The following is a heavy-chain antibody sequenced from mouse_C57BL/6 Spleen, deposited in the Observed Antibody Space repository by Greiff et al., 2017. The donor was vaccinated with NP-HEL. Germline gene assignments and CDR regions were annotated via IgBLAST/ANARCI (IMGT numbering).Heavy chain of an antibody. D-gene: IGHD2-5*01. V-gene: IGHV1-62-2*01. Sequence: QVQLQQSGAELVKPGASVKLSCKASGYTFTEYTIHWVKQRSGQGLEWIGWFYPGSGSIKYNEKFKDKATLTADKSSSTVYMERSRLTSEDSAVYFCARHEEGVYSNLPHYYAMDYWGQGTSVTVSS. CDR3: ARHEEGVYSNLPHYYAMDY. J-gene: IGHJ4*01. CDR1: GYTFTEYT. CDR2: FYPGSGSI.